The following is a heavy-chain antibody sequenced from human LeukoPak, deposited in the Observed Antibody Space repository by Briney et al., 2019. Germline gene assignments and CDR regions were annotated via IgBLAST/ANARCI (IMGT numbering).Heavy chain of an antibody. CDR3: ARFTIFGVDP. J-gene: IGHJ5*02. CDR1: GYTFTSYP. D-gene: IGHD3-3*01. Sequence: AAVKDSCKASGYTFTSYPMHWVRQAPGQGLEGMGWINTNTGNPTYAQGFTGRFVFSLDTSVSTAYLQISSLKAEDTAVYYCARFTIFGVDPWGQGTLVTVSS. CDR2: INTNTGNP. V-gene: IGHV7-4-1*02.